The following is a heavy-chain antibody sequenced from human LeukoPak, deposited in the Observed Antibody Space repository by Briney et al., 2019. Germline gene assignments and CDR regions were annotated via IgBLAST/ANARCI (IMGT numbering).Heavy chain of an antibody. D-gene: IGHD6-13*01. J-gene: IGHJ4*02. V-gene: IGHV1-69*13. CDR2: IIPIFGTA. Sequence: ASVKVSCKASGGTFSSYAISWVRQAPGQGLEWMGGIIPIFGTANYAQKFQGRVTITADESTSTAYMELSSLRSEDTAVYYCARDVSPRYSGSWYGAVLWGQGTLVTVSS. CDR1: GGTFSSYA. CDR3: ARDVSPRYSGSWYGAVL.